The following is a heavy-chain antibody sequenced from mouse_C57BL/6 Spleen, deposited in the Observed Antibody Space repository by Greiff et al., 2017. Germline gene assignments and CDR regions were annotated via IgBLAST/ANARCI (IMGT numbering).Heavy chain of an antibody. V-gene: IGHV1-20*01. CDR1: GYSFTGYF. Sequence: EVKLMESGPELVKPGDSVKISCKASGYSFTGYFMNWVMQSHGKSLEWIGRINPYNGDTFYNQKFKGKATLTVDKSSSTAHMELRSLTSEDSAVYYCARGQDLYYEAWFAYGGQGTLVTVSA. CDR2: INPYNGDT. CDR3: ARGQDLYYEAWFAY. D-gene: IGHD2-4*01. J-gene: IGHJ3*01.